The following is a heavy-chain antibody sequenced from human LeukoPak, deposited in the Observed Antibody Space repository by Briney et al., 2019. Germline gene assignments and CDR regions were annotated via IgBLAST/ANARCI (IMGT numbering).Heavy chain of an antibody. CDR2: IYPGDSDT. CDR3: AREETNYDFWSGSMAGAFDI. J-gene: IGHJ3*02. Sequence: GESLKISCKGSGYGFTSYWIGWVRQMPGKGLEWMGIIYPGDSDTRYSPSFQGQVTISADKSISTAYLQWSSLKASDTAMYYCAREETNYDFWSGSMAGAFDIWGQGTMVTVSS. V-gene: IGHV5-51*01. CDR1: GYGFTSYW. D-gene: IGHD3-3*01.